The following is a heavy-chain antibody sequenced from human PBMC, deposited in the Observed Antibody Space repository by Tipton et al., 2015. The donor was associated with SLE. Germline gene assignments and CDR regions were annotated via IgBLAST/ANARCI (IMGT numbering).Heavy chain of an antibody. CDR3: ASILAAAGTGGY. CDR1: GGSFSGYN. CDR2: IYHSGST. J-gene: IGHJ4*02. V-gene: IGHV4-34*01. D-gene: IGHD6-13*01. Sequence: TLSLTCAVYGGSFSGYNWSWIRQPPGNGLEWIGSIYHSGSTYYNPSLKSRVNISVDTSKNQFSLKLSSVTAADTAVYYRASILAAAGTGGYWGQGTLGPVSS.